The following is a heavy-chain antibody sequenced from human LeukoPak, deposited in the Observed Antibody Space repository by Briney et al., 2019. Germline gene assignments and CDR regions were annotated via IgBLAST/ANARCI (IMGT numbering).Heavy chain of an antibody. CDR3: ARAHGSGRRNWFDP. CDR1: GFTFSSYA. V-gene: IGHV4-31*02. CDR2: IYYSGST. Sequence: LRLSCAASGFTFSSYAMSWIRQHPGKGLEWIGYIYYSGSTYYNPSLKSRVTISVDTSKNQFSLKLSSVTAADTAVYYCARAHGSGRRNWFDPWGQGTLVTVSS. D-gene: IGHD3-10*01. J-gene: IGHJ5*02.